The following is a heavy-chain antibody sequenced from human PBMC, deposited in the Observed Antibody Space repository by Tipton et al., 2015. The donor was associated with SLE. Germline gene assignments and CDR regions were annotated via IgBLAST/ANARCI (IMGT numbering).Heavy chain of an antibody. CDR1: GFTFSSYA. D-gene: IGHD3-22*01. Sequence: LSLTCAASGFTFSSYAMSWVRQAPGKGLEWVSAISGSGGSTYYADSVKGRFTISRDNSKNTLYLQMNSLRAEDTAVYYCARNRVTMIVVVPEWFDPWGQGTLVTVSS. CDR3: ARNRVTMIVVVPEWFDP. J-gene: IGHJ5*02. CDR2: ISGSGGST. V-gene: IGHV3-23*01.